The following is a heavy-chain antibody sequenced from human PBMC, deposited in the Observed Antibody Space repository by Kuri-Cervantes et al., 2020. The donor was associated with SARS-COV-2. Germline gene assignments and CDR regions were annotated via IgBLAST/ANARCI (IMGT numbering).Heavy chain of an antibody. V-gene: IGHV3-21*01. J-gene: IGHJ6*03. CDR2: ISSSSSYI. CDR3: ARDGAARRLYMDV. CDR1: GFTFSSYA. D-gene: IGHD6-6*01. Sequence: GGSLRLSCAASGFTFSSYAMSWVRQAPGKWLEWVSSISSSSSYIYYADSVKGRFTISRDNAKNSLYLQMNSLRAEDTAVYYCARDGAARRLYMDVWGKGTTVTVSS.